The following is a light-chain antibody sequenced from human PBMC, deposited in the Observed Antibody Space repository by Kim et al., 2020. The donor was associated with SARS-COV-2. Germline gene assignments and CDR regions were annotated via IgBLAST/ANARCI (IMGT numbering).Light chain of an antibody. V-gene: IGLV3-1*01. CDR2: QDS. CDR1: KLGDKY. CDR3: QAWDSSTRYV. J-gene: IGLJ1*01. Sequence: SYELTQPPSVSVSPGQTASITCSGDKLGDKYACWYQQKPGQSPVLVIYQDSKRPPGIPERFSGSNSGNTATLTISGTQAMDEADYYCQAWDSSTRYVFGTGTKVTVL.